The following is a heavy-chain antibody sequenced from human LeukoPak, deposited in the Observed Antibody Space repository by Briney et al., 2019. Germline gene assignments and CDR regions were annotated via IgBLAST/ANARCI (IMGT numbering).Heavy chain of an antibody. CDR1: GGSISSGGYY. Sequence: SETLSLTCTVSGGSISSGGYYWSWIRQYPGKGLEWIGYIYYSGSTYYNPSLKSRVTISVDTSKNQFSLKLSSVTAADTAVYYCARVVVSSSTSCCPFDYWGQGTLVTVSS. D-gene: IGHD2-2*01. J-gene: IGHJ4*02. CDR3: ARVVVSSSTSCCPFDY. V-gene: IGHV4-31*03. CDR2: IYYSGST.